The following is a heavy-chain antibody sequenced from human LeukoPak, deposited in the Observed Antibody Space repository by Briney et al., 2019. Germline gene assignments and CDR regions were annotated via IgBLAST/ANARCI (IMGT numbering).Heavy chain of an antibody. V-gene: IGHV3-7*05. Sequence: GGSLRLSCAASGFTFSSYWMSWVRQAPGKGLEWVANIKQDGSEKYYVDSLKGRFTISRDNAKNSLFLQMNSLRVEDTAVYYCARDPDILTGISYDIWGQGTKVTVSS. CDR3: ARDPDILTGISYDI. CDR1: GFTFSSYW. D-gene: IGHD3-9*01. J-gene: IGHJ3*02. CDR2: IKQDGSEK.